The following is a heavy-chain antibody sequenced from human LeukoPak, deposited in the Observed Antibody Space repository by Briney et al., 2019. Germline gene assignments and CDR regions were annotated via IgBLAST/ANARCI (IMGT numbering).Heavy chain of an antibody. Sequence: ASVKVSCKASGYTFTGYYMHWVRQAPGQGLEWMGWINPNSGGTNYAQKFQGRVTMTRDTSISTAYMELSRLRSDDTAVYYCARDHATADPYYYYGMDVWGXXXXXTVS. CDR2: INPNSGGT. V-gene: IGHV1-2*02. J-gene: IGHJ6*01. CDR3: ARDHATADPYYYYGMDV. CDR1: GYTFTGYY.